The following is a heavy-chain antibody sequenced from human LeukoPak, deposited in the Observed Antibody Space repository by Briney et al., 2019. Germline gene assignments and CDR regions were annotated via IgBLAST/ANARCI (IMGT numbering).Heavy chain of an antibody. V-gene: IGHV3-23*01. CDR3: AKDMRFDWTPYYFDY. D-gene: IGHD3-9*01. CDR1: GLTFNNYA. Sequence: GGSLRLSCAASGLTFNNYAMSWVRQAPGNGLECVSLILSSGSTTYYADSVKGRFTISRDNSKNALYLQMNSLRAEDTAVYYCAKDMRFDWTPYYFDYWGQGTLVTVSS. J-gene: IGHJ4*02. CDR2: ILSSGSTT.